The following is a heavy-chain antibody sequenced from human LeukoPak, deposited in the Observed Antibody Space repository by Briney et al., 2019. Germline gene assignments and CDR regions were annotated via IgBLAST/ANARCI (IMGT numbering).Heavy chain of an antibody. CDR1: GGSFSGYY. J-gene: IGHJ4*02. D-gene: IGHD6-13*01. Sequence: PSETLSLTCAVYGGSFSGYYWSWIRQPPGKGLEWIGEINHSGSTNYNPSLKSRVTISVDTSKNQFSLKLSSVTAADTAVYYCARAAAGTGRRGWLFDYWGQGTLVTVSS. CDR3: ARAAAGTGRRGWLFDY. V-gene: IGHV4-34*01. CDR2: INHSGST.